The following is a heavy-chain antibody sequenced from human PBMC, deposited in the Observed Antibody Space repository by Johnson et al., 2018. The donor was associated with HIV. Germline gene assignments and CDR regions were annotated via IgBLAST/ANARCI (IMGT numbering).Heavy chain of an antibody. CDR3: ARDPGGSLGAFDI. V-gene: IGHV3-30*14. CDR1: GFTFSSYA. Sequence: QVQLVESGGGVVQPGRSLRLSCAASGFTFSSYAMHWVRQAPGKGLEWVALISYDGRITYYADSVKGRFTISRDNSKNTLDLQMNSLRVEDTAVYYCARDPGGSLGAFDIWGQGTIVTVSS. CDR2: ISYDGRIT. J-gene: IGHJ3*02. D-gene: IGHD1-26*01.